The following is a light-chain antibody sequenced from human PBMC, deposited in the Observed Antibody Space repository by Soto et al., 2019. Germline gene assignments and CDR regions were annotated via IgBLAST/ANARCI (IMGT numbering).Light chain of an antibody. CDR3: QQYIHNSRT. CDR2: DAS. V-gene: IGKV1-5*01. CDR1: QSVSNW. Sequence: DIQMTQSPSTLSASVGDRVTITCRASQSVSNWLAWYQQKPGKAPNLLIYDASSLESGVPSRLSGSGSGTEFTLTISSLQPDDFATYSCQQYIHNSRTFGPGTKVDIX. J-gene: IGKJ1*01.